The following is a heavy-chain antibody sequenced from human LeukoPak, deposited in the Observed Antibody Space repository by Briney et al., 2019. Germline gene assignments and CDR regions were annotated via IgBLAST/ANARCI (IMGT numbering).Heavy chain of an antibody. CDR2: IYYSGST. D-gene: IGHD3-3*01. V-gene: IGHV4-59*01. CDR3: ARAGNYDFWSGSTYYDYYYYMDV. Sequence: PSETLSLTCIVSGGSISSYYWSWMRQPPGKGLEWIGYIYYSGSTNYNPSLKSRVTISVDTPKNQFSLKLSSVTAADTAVYYCARAGNYDFWSGSTYYDYYYYMDVWGKGTTVTVSS. CDR1: GGSISSYY. J-gene: IGHJ6*03.